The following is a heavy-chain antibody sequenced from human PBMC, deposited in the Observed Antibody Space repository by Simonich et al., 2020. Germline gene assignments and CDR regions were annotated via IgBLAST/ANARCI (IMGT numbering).Heavy chain of an antibody. D-gene: IGHD2-15*01. J-gene: IGHJ4*02. V-gene: IGHV1-18*01. CDR2: ISANKGNT. CDR3: ARASRGTWWYYYFDY. CDR1: GYTFTSYG. Sequence: QVQLVQSGAEVKKPGASVKVACKASGYTFTSYGISWVRQAPGQGLEWMEGISANKGNTNYEQKLKGRVTMTTDTSTSTAYMELRSLRSDDTAVYYCARASRGTWWYYYFDYWGQGTLVTVSS.